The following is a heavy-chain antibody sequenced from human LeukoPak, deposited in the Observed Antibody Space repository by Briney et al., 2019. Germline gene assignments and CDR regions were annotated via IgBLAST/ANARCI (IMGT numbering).Heavy chain of an antibody. J-gene: IGHJ5*02. D-gene: IGHD3-22*01. Sequence: ASVKVSCKASGYTFTSYAMHWVRQAPGQRLEWMGWINAGNGNTKYSQKFQGRVTITRDTSASTAYMELSSLRSEDTAVYYCARVRPGDDYYDSSGYGNWFDPWGQGTLVTVSS. CDR2: INAGNGNT. V-gene: IGHV1-3*01. CDR3: ARVRPGDDYYDSSGYGNWFDP. CDR1: GYTFTSYA.